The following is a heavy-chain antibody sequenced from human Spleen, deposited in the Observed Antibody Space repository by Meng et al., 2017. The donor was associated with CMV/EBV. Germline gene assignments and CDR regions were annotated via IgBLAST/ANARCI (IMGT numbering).Heavy chain of an antibody. CDR1: GYTFTGYY. D-gene: IGHD3-3*01. V-gene: IGHV1-2*02. CDR3: ARAWGEITIFGVAPYYYGMDV. CDR2: IKPNSGGT. Sequence: ASVKVSCKASGYTFTGYYMYWVRQAPGQGLEWMGWIKPNSGGTNYAQKFQGRVTMTRDTSISTAYMELSRLRSDDTAVYYCARAWGEITIFGVAPYYYGMDVWGQGTTVTVSS. J-gene: IGHJ6*02.